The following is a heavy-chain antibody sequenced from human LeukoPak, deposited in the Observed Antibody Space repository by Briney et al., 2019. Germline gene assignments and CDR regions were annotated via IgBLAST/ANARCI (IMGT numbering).Heavy chain of an antibody. J-gene: IGHJ3*02. V-gene: IGHV3-13*01. CDR2: IDTAGGT. Sequence: GGSLRLSCAASGFTFSIYDMHWVRHVTGKGLEWVSGIDTAGGTYYPDSVKGRFTISRDNSKNTLYLQMNSLRAEDTAVYYCAKTVSGWYGDAFDIWGQGTMVTVSS. D-gene: IGHD6-19*01. CDR1: GFTFSIYD. CDR3: AKTVSGWYGDAFDI.